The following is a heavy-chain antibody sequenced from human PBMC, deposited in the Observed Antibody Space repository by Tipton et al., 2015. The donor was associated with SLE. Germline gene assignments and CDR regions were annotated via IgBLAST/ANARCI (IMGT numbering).Heavy chain of an antibody. CDR1: GGSLTSDNYY. D-gene: IGHD2-21*01. Sequence: TLSLTCTVTGGSLTSDNYYWSWIRQHPGEGLEWIGTIFFSENTSYSPSLKSRVTITADMSKNHFSLKLTSVTAADTAVYYCARVTFIPYNYYYYMDVWGKGTTVIVSS. J-gene: IGHJ6*03. V-gene: IGHV4-31*03. CDR3: ARVTFIPYNYYYYMDV. CDR2: IFFSENT.